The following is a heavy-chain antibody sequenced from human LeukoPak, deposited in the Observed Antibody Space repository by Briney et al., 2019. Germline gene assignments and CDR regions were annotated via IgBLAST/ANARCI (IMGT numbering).Heavy chain of an antibody. CDR2: IYTSGST. CDR3: ARVLVVPAATPGWFDP. Sequence: SETLSLTCTVSGGSISSGSYYWSLIRQPAGKGLEWIGRIYTSGSTNYNPSLKSRVTISVDTSKNQFSLKLSSVTAADTAVYYCARVLVVPAATPGWFDPWGQGTLVTVSS. J-gene: IGHJ5*02. V-gene: IGHV4-61*02. D-gene: IGHD2-2*01. CDR1: GGSISSGSYY.